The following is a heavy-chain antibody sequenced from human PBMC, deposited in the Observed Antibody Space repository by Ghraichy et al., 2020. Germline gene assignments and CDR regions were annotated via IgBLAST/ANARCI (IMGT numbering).Heavy chain of an antibody. Sequence: SGPTLVKPTQTLTLTCTVSGFSVDTSGVGVGWIRQSPGKALEWLAIVYWDDEKRFNPSLKNRLTISKDDSKNEVVLTLTHTDPVDTATYHCAHSLRSGGCAGGHCYFFDHWGPGTLVTVSS. CDR2: VYWDDEK. CDR1: GFSVDTSGVG. J-gene: IGHJ5*02. D-gene: IGHD2-21*02. CDR3: AHSLRSGGCAGGHCYFFDH. V-gene: IGHV2-5*02.